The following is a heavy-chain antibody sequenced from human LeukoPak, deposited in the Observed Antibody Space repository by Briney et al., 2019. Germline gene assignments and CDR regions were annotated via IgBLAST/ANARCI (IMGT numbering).Heavy chain of an antibody. CDR2: INHSGST. V-gene: IGHV4-34*01. CDR1: GGSFSGYY. Sequence: SETLSLTCAVYGGSFSGYYWSWIRQPPGKGLEWIGEINHSGSTNYNPSLKSRVTISVDTSKNQFSLKLSSVTAADTAVYYCARLRLGYYSSTSCYWRDYWGQGTLVTVSS. D-gene: IGHD2-2*01. J-gene: IGHJ4*02. CDR3: ARLRLGYYSSTSCYWRDY.